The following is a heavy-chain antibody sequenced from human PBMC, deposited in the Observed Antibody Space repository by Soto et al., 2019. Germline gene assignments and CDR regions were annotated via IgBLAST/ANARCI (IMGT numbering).Heavy chain of an antibody. CDR1: GGSISSYY. V-gene: IGHV4-59*01. D-gene: IGHD3-9*01. CDR2: IYYSGST. J-gene: IGHJ5*02. CDR3: ARIYDILTGYDP. Sequence: SETLSLTCTVSGGSISSYYLSWIRQPPGKGLEWIGYIYYSGSTNYNPSLKSRVTISVDTSKNQFSLKLSSVTAADTAVYYCARIYDILTGYDPWGQGTLVTVSS.